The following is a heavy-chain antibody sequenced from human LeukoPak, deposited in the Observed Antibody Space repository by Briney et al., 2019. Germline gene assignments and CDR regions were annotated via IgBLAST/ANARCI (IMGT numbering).Heavy chain of an antibody. CDR1: VSTFTVYY. D-gene: IGHD3-10*01. V-gene: IGHV1-2*02. J-gene: IGHJ6*03. CDR2: INLNSGGT. Sequence: LVTLSFTASVSTFTVYYMHWVRHAPGQGLEWMGWINLNSGGTNYPQKFQGRVTMTRDTAISTAYMELSRLRSADTAVYYGGRGGSGRDYYYYYMDVWGKGTTVTVSS. CDR3: GRGGSGRDYYYYYMDV.